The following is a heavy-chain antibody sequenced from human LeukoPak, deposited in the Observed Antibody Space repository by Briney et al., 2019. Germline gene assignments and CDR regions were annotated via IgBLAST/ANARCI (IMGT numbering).Heavy chain of an antibody. CDR2: INHSGST. Sequence: PSETLSLTCAVYGGSFSGYYWNWIRQPPGKGLEWIGEINHSGSTNYNPSLKSRVTISVDTSKNQFSLKLSSVTAADTAVYYCARESGGSSGMNYWGQGTLVTVSS. V-gene: IGHV4-34*01. J-gene: IGHJ4*02. D-gene: IGHD6-25*01. CDR1: GGSFSGYY. CDR3: ARESGGSSGMNY.